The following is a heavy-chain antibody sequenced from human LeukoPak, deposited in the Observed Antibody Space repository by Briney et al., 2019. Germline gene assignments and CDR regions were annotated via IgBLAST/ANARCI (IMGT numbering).Heavy chain of an antibody. V-gene: IGHV4-30-2*01. J-gene: IGHJ2*01. D-gene: IGHD3-22*01. CDR1: GGSISSGGYY. CDR2: IYHSGST. CDR3: ARLPSDSSKTYWYFDL. Sequence: PSETLSLTCTVSGGSISSGGYYWSWIRQPPGKGLEWIGYIYHSGSTYYNPSLKSRVTISVDRSKNQFSLKLSSVTAADTAVYYCARLPSDSSKTYWYFDLWGRGTLVTVSS.